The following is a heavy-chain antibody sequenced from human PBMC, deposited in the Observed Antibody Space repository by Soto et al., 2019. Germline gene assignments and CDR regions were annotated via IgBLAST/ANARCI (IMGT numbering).Heavy chain of an antibody. Sequence: PGGSLRLSCAASGFTFSSYGMHWVRQAPGKGLEWVAVISYDGSNKYYADSVKGRFTISRDNSKNTLYLQMNSLRAEDTAVYYCAKGFDSSGPYNWFDPWGQGTLVTVSS. D-gene: IGHD3-22*01. CDR2: ISYDGSNK. J-gene: IGHJ5*02. CDR3: AKGFDSSGPYNWFDP. V-gene: IGHV3-30*18. CDR1: GFTFSSYG.